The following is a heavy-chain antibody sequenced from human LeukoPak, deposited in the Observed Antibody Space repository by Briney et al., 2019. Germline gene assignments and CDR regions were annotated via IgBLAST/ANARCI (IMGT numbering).Heavy chain of an antibody. D-gene: IGHD3-10*01. J-gene: IGHJ4*02. CDR1: GFTFSSYA. Sequence: GGSLRLSCAASGFTFSSYAMSWVRQAPGKGLEWVSAISGGGGSTYYADSVKGRFTISRDNSKNTLYLQMNSLRAEDTAVYYCAKDRPYYDSGSYIFYYWGQGTLVTVSS. V-gene: IGHV3-23*01. CDR2: ISGGGGST. CDR3: AKDRPYYDSGSYIFYY.